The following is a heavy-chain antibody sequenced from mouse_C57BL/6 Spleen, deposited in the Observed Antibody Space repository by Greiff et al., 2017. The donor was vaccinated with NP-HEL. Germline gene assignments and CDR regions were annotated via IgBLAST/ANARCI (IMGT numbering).Heavy chain of an antibody. J-gene: IGHJ2*01. D-gene: IGHD1-1*01. CDR1: GYTFTDYE. CDR3: TRDYGSSYWGY. V-gene: IGHV1-15*01. CDR2: IDPETGGT. Sequence: HVQLQQSGAELVRPGASVTLSCKASGYTFTDYEMHWVKQTPVHGLEWIGAIDPETGGTAYNQKFKGKAILTADKSSSTAYMELRSLTSEDSAVYYCTRDYGSSYWGYWGQGTTLTVSS.